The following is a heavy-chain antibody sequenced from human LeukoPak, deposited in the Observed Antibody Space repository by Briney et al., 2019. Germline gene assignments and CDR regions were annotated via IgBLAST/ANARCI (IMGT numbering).Heavy chain of an antibody. CDR2: IYDSGYT. D-gene: IGHD4-17*01. V-gene: IGHV4-59*02. CDR3: ARAGGDHPFDP. CDR1: GASVSHYY. Sequence: SETLSLTCTVSGASVSHYYWSWIRQPPGKGLEWIGYIYDSGYTKYNPSLKSRVTISVDMSKNHFSLKLTSVTAADTAVYYCARAGGDHPFDPWGQGALVTVSS. J-gene: IGHJ5*02.